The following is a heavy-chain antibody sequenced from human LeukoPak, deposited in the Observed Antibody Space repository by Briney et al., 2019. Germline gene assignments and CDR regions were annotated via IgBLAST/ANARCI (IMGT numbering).Heavy chain of an antibody. CDR3: AGGPGERARYYFDY. CDR1: GGSISSYY. J-gene: IGHJ4*02. Sequence: SETLSLTCTVSGGSISSYYWSWIRQPAGKGLEWIGRIYTSGSTNYNPSLKSRVTMSVDTSKNQFSLKLSSVTAADTAVYYCAGGPGERARYYFDYWGQGTLVTVSS. V-gene: IGHV4-4*07. CDR2: IYTSGST. D-gene: IGHD7-27*01.